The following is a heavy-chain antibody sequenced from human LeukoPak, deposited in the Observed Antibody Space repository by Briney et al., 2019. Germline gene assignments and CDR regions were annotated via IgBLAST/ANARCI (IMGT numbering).Heavy chain of an antibody. J-gene: IGHJ4*02. CDR1: VFTFSRYW. Sequence: GGSLRLSCAASVFTFSRYWMNWVREAPGKGLVWASRIASDRSSTSYAGSVKARFSTYRDNATNTMYLDMDSLRVEDTTVYYSGRGRPHGNDYWGQGPPVTVPS. V-gene: IGHV3-74*01. CDR2: IASDRSST. CDR3: GRGRPHGNDY. D-gene: IGHD4-23*01.